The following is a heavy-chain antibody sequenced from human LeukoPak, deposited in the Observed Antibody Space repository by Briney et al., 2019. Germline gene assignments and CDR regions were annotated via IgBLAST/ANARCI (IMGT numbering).Heavy chain of an antibody. D-gene: IGHD7-27*01. CDR2: ISYDGSNK. Sequence: GGSLRLSCSASGFTFSAYSMNWVRQAPGKGLEWVAVISYDGSNKYYADSVKGRFTISRDNSRNTLSLQMNSLRAEDTAVYYCARDNNWGSTHYWGQGTLVTVSS. V-gene: IGHV3-30-3*01. J-gene: IGHJ4*02. CDR3: ARDNNWGSTHY. CDR1: GFTFSAYS.